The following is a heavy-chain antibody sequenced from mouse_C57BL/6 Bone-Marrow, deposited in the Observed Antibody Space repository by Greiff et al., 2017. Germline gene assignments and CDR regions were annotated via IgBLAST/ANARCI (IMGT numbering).Heavy chain of an antibody. D-gene: IGHD3-2*02. CDR1: GYTFTSYW. Sequence: EVQLQQPGAELVKPGASVKVSCKASGYTFTSYWMHWVKQRPEQGLEWIGWIDTENGDTEYASKFQGKATITADTSSNTAYLQLSSLTSEDTAVYYCTTSSSGYDFDYWGQGTTLTVSS. CDR2: IDTENGDT. J-gene: IGHJ2*01. V-gene: IGHV14-4*01. CDR3: TTSSSGYDFDY.